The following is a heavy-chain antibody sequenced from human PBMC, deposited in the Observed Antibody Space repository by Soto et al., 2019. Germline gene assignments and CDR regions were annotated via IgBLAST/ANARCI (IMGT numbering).Heavy chain of an antibody. J-gene: IGHJ6*02. D-gene: IGHD3-3*01. CDR2: INPSGGST. CDR3: ARGRGFWSDYYYYGMDV. CDR1: GYTFTSYY. V-gene: IGHV1-46*01. Sequence: QVQLVQSGAEVKKPGASVKVSCKASGYTFTSYYMHWVRQAPGQGLEWMGIINPSGGSTSYAQKFQGRVTMTRDTYTSTVYMELSSLRSEDTAVYYCARGRGFWSDYYYYGMDVWGQGTTVTVSS.